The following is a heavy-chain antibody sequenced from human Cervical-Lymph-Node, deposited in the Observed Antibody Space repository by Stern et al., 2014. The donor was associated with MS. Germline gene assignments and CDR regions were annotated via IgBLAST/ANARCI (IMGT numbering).Heavy chain of an antibody. J-gene: IGHJ4*02. CDR2: IRDDGSDK. D-gene: IGHD3-10*01. CDR1: GFTFSLYW. V-gene: IGHV3-7*01. Sequence: EVQLVESGGGLVQPGESLTLSCEASGFTFSLYWMSWVRQAPGKGLEWVANIRDDGSDKYYVDSVKGRFTISRDNAKNSLYLQMNSLRGEDTAVYFCGRFTRGSPSDYWGQGTQVTVSP. CDR3: GRFTRGSPSDY.